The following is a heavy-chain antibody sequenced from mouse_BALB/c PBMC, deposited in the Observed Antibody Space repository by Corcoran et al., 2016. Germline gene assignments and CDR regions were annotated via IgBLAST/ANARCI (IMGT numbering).Heavy chain of an antibody. Sequence: DVQLQESGPGLVKPSQSLSLTCSVTGYSITSGYYWNWIRQFPGNKLEWMGYISYDGSNNYNPSLKNRISITRDTSKNQFFLKLNSVTTEDTATYYCARDYYGSSYFDDWGQGTTLTVSS. V-gene: IGHV3-6*02. CDR1: GYSITSGYY. J-gene: IGHJ2*01. D-gene: IGHD1-1*01. CDR2: ISYDGSN. CDR3: ARDYYGSSYFDD.